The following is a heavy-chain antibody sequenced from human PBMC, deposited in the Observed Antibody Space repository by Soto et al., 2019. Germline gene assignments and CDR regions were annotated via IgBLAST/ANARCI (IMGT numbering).Heavy chain of an antibody. CDR1: GFTFSDHY. J-gene: IGHJ6*03. CDR3: ARGKAGLNYYYYMDV. Sequence: GGSLGLSCAASGFTFSDHYMDWVRQAPGKGPEWVARTRNKAKSYTTEYAASVRGRFTISRDDSENSLYLQMNSLKIEDTAVYYCARGKAGLNYYYYMDVWGKGTTVTVSS. D-gene: IGHD3-16*01. CDR2: TRNKAKSYTT. V-gene: IGHV3-72*01.